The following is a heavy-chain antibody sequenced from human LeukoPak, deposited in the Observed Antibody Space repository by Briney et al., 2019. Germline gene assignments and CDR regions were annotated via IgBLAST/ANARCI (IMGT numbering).Heavy chain of an antibody. D-gene: IGHD2-2*01. CDR2: INWNGGST. V-gene: IGHV3-20*01. Sequence: GGSLRLSCAASGFTFDDYGMSWVRQAPGKGLEWVSGINWNGGSTGYADSVKGRFTISRDNAKNSLYLQMNSLRAEDTALYHCARGREGRYCSSTSCSLNWFDPWGQRTLVTVSS. J-gene: IGHJ5*02. CDR3: ARGREGRYCSSTSCSLNWFDP. CDR1: GFTFDDYG.